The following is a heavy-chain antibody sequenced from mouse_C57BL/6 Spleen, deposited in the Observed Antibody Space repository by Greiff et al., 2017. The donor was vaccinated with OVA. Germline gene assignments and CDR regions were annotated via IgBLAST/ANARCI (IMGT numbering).Heavy chain of an antibody. CDR2: ILPGSGRT. Sequence: QVQLQQSGAELMKPGASVKLSCKASGYTFTGYWIEWVKQRPGHGLEWIGEILPGSGRTNYNGKLKGKATFTADTASNTAYMQLSSLTTEDSAIYYWARVGDYDNWGQGTTLTVSS. J-gene: IGHJ2*01. D-gene: IGHD2-4*01. V-gene: IGHV1-9*01. CDR1: GYTFTGYW. CDR3: ARVGDYDN.